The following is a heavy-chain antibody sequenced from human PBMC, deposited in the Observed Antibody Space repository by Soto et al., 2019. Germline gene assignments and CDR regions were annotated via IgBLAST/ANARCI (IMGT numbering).Heavy chain of an antibody. CDR3: ARGKYCSSTSCQNFDY. J-gene: IGHJ4*02. CDR2: MNPNSGNT. Sequence: QVQLVQSGAEVQKPGASVKVSCKASGYTFTSYDINWVRQATGQGLEWMGWMNPNSGNTGYAQKFQGRVTMTRNTSISTAYMELSSLRSEDTAVYYCARGKYCSSTSCQNFDYWGQGTLVTVSS. D-gene: IGHD2-2*01. CDR1: GYTFTSYD. V-gene: IGHV1-8*01.